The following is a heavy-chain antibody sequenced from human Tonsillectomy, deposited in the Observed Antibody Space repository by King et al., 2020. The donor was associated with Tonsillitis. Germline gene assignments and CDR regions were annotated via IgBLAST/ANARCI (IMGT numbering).Heavy chain of an antibody. CDR1: GFSLSTYW. Sequence: LVESGGGLVQPGGSLRLSCAASGFSLSTYWMTWVRQAPGKGPEWVANIKQDGSEKYYVDSVKGRFTISRDNAKNLLFLQMNSLRAEDTAVYYCARDNHLDYWGQGTLVTVSS. V-gene: IGHV3-7*03. CDR3: ARDNHLDY. D-gene: IGHD1-14*01. CDR2: IKQDGSEK. J-gene: IGHJ4*02.